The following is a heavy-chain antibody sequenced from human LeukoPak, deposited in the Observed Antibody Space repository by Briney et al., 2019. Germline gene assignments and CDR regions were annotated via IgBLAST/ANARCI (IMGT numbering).Heavy chain of an antibody. J-gene: IGHJ3*02. CDR3: AKIPGATLGAFDI. Sequence: GRSLRLSCAASGFTFDDYAMHWVRQAPGKGLEWVSGISWNSGSIGYADSVKGRFTISRDNAKNSLYLQMNSLRAEDTALYYCAKIPGATLGAFDIWGQGTMVTVPS. CDR2: ISWNSGSI. CDR1: GFTFDDYA. V-gene: IGHV3-9*01. D-gene: IGHD1-26*01.